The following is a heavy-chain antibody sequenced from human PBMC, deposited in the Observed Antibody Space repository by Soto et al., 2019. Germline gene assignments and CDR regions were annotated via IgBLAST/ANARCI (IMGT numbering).Heavy chain of an antibody. D-gene: IGHD3-3*01. CDR2: IYYSGST. CDR1: GGSFSSYY. J-gene: IGHJ6*02. Sequence: TSETLSLTCAVYGGSFSSYYWDWIRQPRGNGLEWIGSIYYSGSTYYKPTLKSRVTISADTSKNQFSLKLSSVTAADTAVYYCARSQRFWSGYSPSYGMDVWGQGTTVTVSS. V-gene: IGHV4-39*01. CDR3: ARSQRFWSGYSPSYGMDV.